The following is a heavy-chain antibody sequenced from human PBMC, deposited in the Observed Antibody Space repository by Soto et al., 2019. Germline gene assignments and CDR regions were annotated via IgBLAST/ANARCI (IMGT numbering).Heavy chain of an antibody. V-gene: IGHV3-7*01. J-gene: IGHJ4*02. CDR1: GFPSSNYW. Sequence: EVQLVESGGDLVQPGGSLRLSCEASGFPSSNYWMHWVRQAPGKGLEWVAQIKQDGSAKYYVDSVKGRFTISRDNARNSLYLHMESLRVEDTAVYYCGRGGESWKCGYWGQGALVNVFS. D-gene: IGHD3-16*01. CDR2: IKQDGSAK. CDR3: GRGGESWKCGY.